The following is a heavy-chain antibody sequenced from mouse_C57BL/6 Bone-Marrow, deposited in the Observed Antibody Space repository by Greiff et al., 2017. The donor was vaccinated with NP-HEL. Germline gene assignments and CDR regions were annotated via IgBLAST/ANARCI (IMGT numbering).Heavy chain of an antibody. CDR1: GFTFSDYY. V-gene: IGHV5-16*01. CDR2: INYDGSST. CDR3: ARDALRGSSYGWYFDV. D-gene: IGHD1-1*01. Sequence: EVKVVESEGGLVQPGSSMKLSCTASGFTFSDYYMAWVRQVPEKGLEWVANINYDGSSTYYLDSLKSRFIISRDNAKNILYLQMSSLKSEDTATYYCARDALRGSSYGWYFDVWGTGTTVTVSS. J-gene: IGHJ1*03.